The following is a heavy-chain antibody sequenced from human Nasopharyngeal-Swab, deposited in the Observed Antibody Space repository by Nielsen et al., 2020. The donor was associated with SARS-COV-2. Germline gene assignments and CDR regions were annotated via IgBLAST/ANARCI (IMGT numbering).Heavy chain of an antibody. CDR3: ATPGTRWGGDSCNMWVFDY. CDR2: ISGSGTRT. J-gene: IGHJ4*01. V-gene: IGHV3-23*01. D-gene: IGHD2-15*01. CDR1: CLTFSNYA. Sequence: ESLKTPFAALCLTFSNYAMSRVRQAPGEGLEWVSSISGSGTRTYYADSVKGRFTISRDSSKNTLYLQMNSLRAEDTAVYYCATPGTRWGGDSCNMWVFDYWGHGTLVTVSS.